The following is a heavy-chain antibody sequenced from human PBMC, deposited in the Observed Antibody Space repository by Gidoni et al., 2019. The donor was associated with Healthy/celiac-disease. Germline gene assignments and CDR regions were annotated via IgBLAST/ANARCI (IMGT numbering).Heavy chain of an antibody. J-gene: IGHJ2*01. Sequence: SGSGGSTYYADSVKGRFTISRDNSKITLYLQMNSLRAEDTAVYYCAKFQGSSWYVWYFDLWGRGTLVTVSS. CDR3: AKFQGSSWYVWYFDL. CDR2: SGSGGST. V-gene: IGHV3-23*01. D-gene: IGHD6-13*01.